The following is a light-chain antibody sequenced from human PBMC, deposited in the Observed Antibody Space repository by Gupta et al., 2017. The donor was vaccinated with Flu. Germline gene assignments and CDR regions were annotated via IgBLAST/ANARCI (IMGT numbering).Light chain of an antibody. CDR1: QSLLYSNGYNY. CDR3: MQSLQTPIT. V-gene: IGKV2-28*01. Sequence: SCRSSQSLLYSNGYNYLDWYLQRPGQSPQLLIYLGSNRASGVPDRFSGSGAGTDFTLKISRVEAEDVGVYYCMQSLQTPITFGQGTRLEIK. J-gene: IGKJ5*01. CDR2: LGS.